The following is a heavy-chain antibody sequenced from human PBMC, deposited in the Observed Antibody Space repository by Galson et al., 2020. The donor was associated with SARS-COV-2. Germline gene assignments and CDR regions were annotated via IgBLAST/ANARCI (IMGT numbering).Heavy chain of an antibody. J-gene: IGHJ6*02. V-gene: IGHV4-4*02. Sequence: ASETLSLTCVVSGGPMSSSTWWSWVRQPPGKGLEWIGETHLSGRTNYNPSLKSRVFMAVDKSKNQFSLKLTSVTAADTAMYYCAGAWFGELGGMEVWGQGTTVTVSS. CDR1: GGPMSSSTW. D-gene: IGHD3-10*01. CDR3: AGAWFGELGGMEV. CDR2: THLSGRT.